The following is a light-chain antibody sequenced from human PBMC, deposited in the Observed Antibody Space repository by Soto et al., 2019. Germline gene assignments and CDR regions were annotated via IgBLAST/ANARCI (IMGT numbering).Light chain of an antibody. Sequence: DIVLTQSPGTLSLSPGERATLSCRASQGVSANHLTWYQQKPGQAPSLLMCGAFTRATGIPDRFSGSGSGTDFTLTISRLEPEDFAVYFWQQYSRSPFTFGPGTKVDI. CDR3: QQYSRSPFT. CDR2: GAF. V-gene: IGKV3-20*01. J-gene: IGKJ3*01. CDR1: QGVSANH.